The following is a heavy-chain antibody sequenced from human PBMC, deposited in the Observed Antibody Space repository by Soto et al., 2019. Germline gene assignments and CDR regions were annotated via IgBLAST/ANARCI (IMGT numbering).Heavy chain of an antibody. CDR3: ATFPAPHHYYYGMDV. CDR1: GGTFSSYA. J-gene: IGHJ6*02. D-gene: IGHD2-2*01. CDR2: IIPIFGTA. V-gene: IGHV1-69*13. Sequence: SVKVSCKASGGTFSSYAISWVRQVPGQGLEWMGGIIPIFGTANYAQKFQGRVTITADESTSTAYMELSSLRSEDTAVYYCATFPAPHHYYYGMDVWGQGTTVTVSS.